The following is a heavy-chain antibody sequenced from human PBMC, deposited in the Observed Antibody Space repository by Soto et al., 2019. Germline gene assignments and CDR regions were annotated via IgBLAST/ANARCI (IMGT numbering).Heavy chain of an antibody. CDR1: GFTFSNAW. Sequence: TGGSLRLSCAASGFTFSNAWMNWVRQAPGKGLEWVGRIKSKTDGGTTDYAAPVKGRFTISRDDSKNTLYLQMNSLKTEDTAVYYCTTDEPDFWSGYYHHDAFDIWGQGTMVTVS. V-gene: IGHV3-15*07. J-gene: IGHJ3*02. CDR3: TTDEPDFWSGYYHHDAFDI. D-gene: IGHD3-3*01. CDR2: IKSKTDGGTT.